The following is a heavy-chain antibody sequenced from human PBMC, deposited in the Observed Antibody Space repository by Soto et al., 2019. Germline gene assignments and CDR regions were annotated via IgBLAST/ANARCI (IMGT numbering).Heavy chain of an antibody. Sequence: SGPTLVNPTQTLTLTCTFSGFSLTTTGMCVAWVRQPPGKALEWVALIDWEDDKKYNTSLKTRVTISKDTSKNQVVLTLTNVGPVDTATYYCARISGDHITDAFDVWGQGTVVT. CDR1: GFSLTTTGMC. J-gene: IGHJ3*01. CDR3: ARISGDHITDAFDV. CDR2: IDWEDDK. D-gene: IGHD4-17*01. V-gene: IGHV2-70*19.